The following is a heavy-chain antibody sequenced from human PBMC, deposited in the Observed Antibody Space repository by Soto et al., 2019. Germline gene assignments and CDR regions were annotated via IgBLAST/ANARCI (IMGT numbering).Heavy chain of an antibody. CDR2: IYSGGST. CDR1: GFTVSSNY. V-gene: IGHV3-53*01. CDR3: ARARWIPLWFAYYGMDV. J-gene: IGHJ6*02. D-gene: IGHD5-18*01. Sequence: PGGSLRLSCAASGFTVSSNYMSWVRQAPGKGLEWVSVIYSGGSTYYADSVKGRFTISRDNSKNTLYLQMNSLRAEDTAVYYCARARWIPLWFAYYGMDVWGQGPTVTVSS.